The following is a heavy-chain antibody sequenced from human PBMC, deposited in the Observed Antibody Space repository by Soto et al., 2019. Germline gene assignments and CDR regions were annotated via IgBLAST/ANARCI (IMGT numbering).Heavy chain of an antibody. CDR1: GDTFTTYD. J-gene: IGHJ4*02. D-gene: IGHD3-10*01. Sequence: ASVKVSCKASGDTFTTYDINWVRQATGHGLEWMGWTNPNSGNIGYAQRFQGRVTMTRDTAIRTTYMEVSSLRSDDTAVYYCARGRASGSYYLLDYWGQGTLVTVSS. CDR3: ARGRASGSYYLLDY. V-gene: IGHV1-8*01. CDR2: TNPNSGNI.